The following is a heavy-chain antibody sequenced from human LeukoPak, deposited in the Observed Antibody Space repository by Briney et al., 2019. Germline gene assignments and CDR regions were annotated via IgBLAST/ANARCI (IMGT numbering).Heavy chain of an antibody. D-gene: IGHD1-26*01. CDR1: GISFSNYS. V-gene: IGHV3-21*01. Sequence: TGGSLRLSCAASGISFSNYSMNWVRQAPGKVLEWVSSITYSSTYIYYADSVKGRFTISRDNAKNSVYLEMNSLGAEDTAVYYCARDPYSGGYGSYYYYYMDVWGKGTTVTISS. CDR2: ITYSSTYI. CDR3: ARDPYSGGYGSYYYYYMDV. J-gene: IGHJ6*03.